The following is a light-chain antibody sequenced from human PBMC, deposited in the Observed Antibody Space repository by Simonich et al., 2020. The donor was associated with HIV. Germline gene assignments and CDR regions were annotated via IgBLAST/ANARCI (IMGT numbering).Light chain of an antibody. V-gene: IGKV2-30*02. CDR1: QSLVHSDGNTY. CDR2: KVS. Sequence: DVVMTQSPLSLPVTLGQPASISCRSSQSLVHSDGNTYLNWFQQRPGQSPRRLIYKVSNRDFGVPDGFSGSGSGTDFTLKISRVEAEDVGIYYCMQGTHWPPWTFGQGTKVEIK. CDR3: MQGTHWPPWT. J-gene: IGKJ1*01.